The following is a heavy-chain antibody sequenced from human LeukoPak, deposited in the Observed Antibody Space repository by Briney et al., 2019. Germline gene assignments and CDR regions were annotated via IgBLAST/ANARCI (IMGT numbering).Heavy chain of an antibody. Sequence: SVTLSLTCTVSGGSISSYYWSWIRQPPGKGLEWIGEINHSGSTNYNPSLKSRVTISVDTSKNQFSLKLSSVTAADTAVYYCARGDDSSGYYPGTIFDYWGQGTLVTVSS. J-gene: IGHJ4*02. V-gene: IGHV4-34*01. CDR2: INHSGST. CDR3: ARGDDSSGYYPGTIFDY. CDR1: GGSISSYY. D-gene: IGHD3-22*01.